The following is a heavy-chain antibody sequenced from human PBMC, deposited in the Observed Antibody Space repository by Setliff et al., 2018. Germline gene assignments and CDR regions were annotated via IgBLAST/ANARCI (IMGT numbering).Heavy chain of an antibody. CDR1: GYTFTSYG. J-gene: IGHJ6*02. CDR3: ARPMYDILTGPPYGMDV. D-gene: IGHD3-9*01. Sequence: GASVKVSCKASGYTFTSYGISWVRQAPGQGLEWMGWISAYNGNTNYAQKLQGRVTMTTDTSTSTAYMELRSLRSDDTAVYYCARPMYDILTGPPYGMDVWGQGTTVTVSS. CDR2: ISAYNGNT. V-gene: IGHV1-18*01.